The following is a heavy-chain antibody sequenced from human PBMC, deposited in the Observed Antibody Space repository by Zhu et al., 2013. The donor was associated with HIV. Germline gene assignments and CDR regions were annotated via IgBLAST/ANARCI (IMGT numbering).Heavy chain of an antibody. CDR2: FDPEDGET. Sequence: QVQLVQSGAEVKKPGASVKVSCKVSGYTLTELSMHWVRQAPGKGLEWMGGFDPEDGETIYAQKFQGRVTMTEDTSTDTAYMELSSLRSEDTAVYYCATDFTNNQSKYRNYYYYGMDVWGQGTTVTVSS. J-gene: IGHJ6*02. D-gene: IGHD3-16*02. CDR1: GYTLTELS. V-gene: IGHV1-24*01. CDR3: ATDFTNNQSKYRNYYYYGMDV.